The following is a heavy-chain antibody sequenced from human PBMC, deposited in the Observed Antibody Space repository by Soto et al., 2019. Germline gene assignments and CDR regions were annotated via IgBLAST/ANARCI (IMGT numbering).Heavy chain of an antibody. Sequence: SVKVSCKASGGTFGSDAITWVRQAPGQGLEWVGRIIPIFGTTNYAQNLQGRVTISADKSTLTSYMELHSLTSDDTALYYCARDRTDSGYYTNWLDPWGQGTRVTVSS. CDR1: GGTFGSDA. CDR3: ARDRTDSGYYTNWLDP. J-gene: IGHJ5*02. V-gene: IGHV1-69*06. D-gene: IGHD3-22*01. CDR2: IIPIFGTT.